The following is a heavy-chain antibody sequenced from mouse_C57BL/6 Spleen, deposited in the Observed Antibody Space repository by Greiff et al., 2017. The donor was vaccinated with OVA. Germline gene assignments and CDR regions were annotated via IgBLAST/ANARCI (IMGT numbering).Heavy chain of an antibody. CDR2: SRNKANDYTT. CDR1: GFTFSDFY. CDR3: ARDGAGTGYAMDY. J-gene: IGHJ4*01. D-gene: IGHD4-1*01. V-gene: IGHV7-1*01. Sequence: EVQGVESGGGLVQSGRSLRLSCATSGFTFSDFYMEWVRQAPGKGLEWIAASRNKANDYTTEYSASVKGRFIVSRDTSQSILYLQMNALRAEDTAIYYCARDGAGTGYAMDYWGQGTSVTVSS.